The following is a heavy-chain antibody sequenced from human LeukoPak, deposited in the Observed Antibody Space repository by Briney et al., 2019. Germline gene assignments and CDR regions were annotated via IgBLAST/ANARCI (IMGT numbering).Heavy chain of an antibody. CDR1: GYSFTNYW. CDR3: ARRKGCSSTSCPPDY. V-gene: IGHV5-51*01. CDR2: IYPGDSDT. Sequence: GESLKISCEGSGYSFTNYWIGWVRQMPGKGLEWMGIIYPGDSDTRYSPSFQGQVTMSADKSINTAYLQWSSLKASDTAMYYCARRKGCSSTSCPPDYWGQGTLVTVSS. J-gene: IGHJ4*02. D-gene: IGHD2-2*01.